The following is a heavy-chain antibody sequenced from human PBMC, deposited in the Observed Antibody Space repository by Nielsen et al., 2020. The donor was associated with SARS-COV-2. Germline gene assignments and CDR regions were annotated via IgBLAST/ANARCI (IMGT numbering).Heavy chain of an antibody. D-gene: IGHD2-15*01. CDR2: INHSGST. V-gene: IGHV4-39*07. CDR1: GGSISSGGYY. Sequence: SETLSLTCTVSGGSISSGGYYWSWIRQPPGKGLEWIGEINHSGSTNYNPSLKSRVTISLDTSKNQFSLKLSSVTAADTAVYYCARGFNIVVVVAATRQPHYMDVWGKGTTVTVSS. CDR3: ARGFNIVVVVAATRQPHYMDV. J-gene: IGHJ6*03.